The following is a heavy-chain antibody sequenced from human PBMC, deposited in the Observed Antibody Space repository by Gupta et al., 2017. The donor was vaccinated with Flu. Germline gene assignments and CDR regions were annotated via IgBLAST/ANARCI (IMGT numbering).Heavy chain of an antibody. CDR1: GFKFSTYG. V-gene: IGHV3-33*01. Sequence: QVQLVESGGGVVQPGRSLRVSCAASGFKFSTYGMHWVRQAPGKGLEWVAIIWYDGSNKFYADSVKGRFTISRDNSNNTLYLQMNNLRADDTAVYYCARDVIAAAGPPDHWGQGTLVTVSS. CDR3: ARDVIAAAGPPDH. J-gene: IGHJ4*02. CDR2: IWYDGSNK. D-gene: IGHD6-13*01.